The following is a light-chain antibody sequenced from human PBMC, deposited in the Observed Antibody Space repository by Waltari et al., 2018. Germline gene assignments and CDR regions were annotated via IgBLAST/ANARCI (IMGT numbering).Light chain of an antibody. CDR3: QQYNNWPPWT. CDR2: GAS. CDR1: QSDNIN. V-gene: IGKV3-15*01. Sequence: EIVMTQSPAILSLSPGERATLSCRASQSDNINVAWYQHKPGQGPRLLIYGASTRATAIPARFSGSGSGTDFTLTISSLQSEDFAVYYCQQYNNWPPWTFGQGTKVEIK. J-gene: IGKJ1*01.